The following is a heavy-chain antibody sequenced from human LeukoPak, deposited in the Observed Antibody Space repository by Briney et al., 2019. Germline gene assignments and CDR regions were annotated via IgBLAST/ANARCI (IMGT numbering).Heavy chain of an antibody. J-gene: IGHJ5*02. CDR3: ARDADTNWFDP. CDR2: ISSSSSYI. D-gene: IGHD5-18*01. CDR1: GFTFSDYY. V-gene: IGHV3-21*01. Sequence: GGSLRLSCAASGFTFSDYYMSWVRQAPGKGLEWVSSISSSSSYIYYADSVKGRFTISRDNAKNSLYLQMNSLRAEDTAVYYCARDADTNWFDPWGQGTLVTVSS.